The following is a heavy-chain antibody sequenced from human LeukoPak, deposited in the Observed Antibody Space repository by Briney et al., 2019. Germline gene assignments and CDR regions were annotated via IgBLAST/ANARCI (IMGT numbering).Heavy chain of an antibody. CDR2: ISYDGSNK. J-gene: IGHJ4*02. CDR3: AKVGLGAIFGVVIYLFDY. V-gene: IGHV3-30-3*01. CDR1: GFTFSSYA. Sequence: PGRSLRLSCAASGFTFSSYAMHWVRQAPGKGLEWVAVISYDGSNKYYADSVKGRFTISRDNSKNTLYLQMNSLRAEDTAVYYCAKVGLGAIFGVVIYLFDYWGQGTLVTVSS. D-gene: IGHD3-3*01.